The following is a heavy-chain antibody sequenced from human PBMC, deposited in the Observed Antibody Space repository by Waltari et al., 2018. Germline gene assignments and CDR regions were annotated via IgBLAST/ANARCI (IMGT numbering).Heavy chain of an antibody. CDR3: ARDHTAMVIEYFDY. Sequence: QVQLVQSGAEVKKPGSSVKVSCKASGGPFSSYAISWVRPAPGQGLEWMGGIIPIFGTANYAQKFQGRVTITADESTSTAYMELSSLRSEDTAVYYCARDHTAMVIEYFDYWGQGTLVTVSS. J-gene: IGHJ4*02. D-gene: IGHD5-18*01. V-gene: IGHV1-69*01. CDR2: IIPIFGTA. CDR1: GGPFSSYA.